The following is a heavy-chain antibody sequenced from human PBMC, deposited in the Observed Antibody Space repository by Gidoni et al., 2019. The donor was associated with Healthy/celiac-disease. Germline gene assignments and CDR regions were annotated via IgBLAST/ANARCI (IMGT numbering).Heavy chain of an antibody. V-gene: IGHV3-7*01. Sequence: EVHLVESGVGLVQPGGSLRLSCAASGFTFSSYWMSWVRQAPGKGLEWVANIKQDGSEKYYGDSVKGRFTISRDNAKNSLYLQMNSLRAEDTAVYDWAREEGVYSGYDSLFDYWGQGTLVTVSS. CDR3: AREEGVYSGYDSLFDY. J-gene: IGHJ4*02. CDR2: IKQDGSEK. CDR1: GFTFSSYW. D-gene: IGHD5-12*01.